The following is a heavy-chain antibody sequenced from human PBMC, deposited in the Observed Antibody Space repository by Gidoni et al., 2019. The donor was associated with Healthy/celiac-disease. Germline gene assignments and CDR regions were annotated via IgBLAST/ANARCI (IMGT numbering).Heavy chain of an antibody. J-gene: IGHJ5*02. CDR1: GGSISSGSYY. Sequence: QVQLQESGPGLVKPSQTLSLTCTVSGGSISSGSYYWSWIRQPAGKGLEWIGRIYTSGSTNYNPSLKSRVTISVDTSKNQFSLKLSSVTAADTAVYYCARVEVYDFGGVWFDPWGQGTLVTVSS. D-gene: IGHD3-3*01. CDR3: ARVEVYDFGGVWFDP. V-gene: IGHV4-61*02. CDR2: IYTSGST.